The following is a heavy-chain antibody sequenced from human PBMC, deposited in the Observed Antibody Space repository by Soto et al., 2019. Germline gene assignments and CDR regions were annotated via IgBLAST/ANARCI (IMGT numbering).Heavy chain of an antibody. CDR2: INPNSGGT. CDR3: ARFRTLRVYFDY. CDR1: GYTFTGYY. Sequence: ASVKVSCKAPGYTFTGYYMHWVRQAPGQGLEWMGWINPNSGGTNYAQKFQGRVTMTRDTSISTAYMELSRLRSDDTAVYYCARFRTLRVYFDYWGQGTLVTVSS. V-gene: IGHV1-2*02. J-gene: IGHJ4*02.